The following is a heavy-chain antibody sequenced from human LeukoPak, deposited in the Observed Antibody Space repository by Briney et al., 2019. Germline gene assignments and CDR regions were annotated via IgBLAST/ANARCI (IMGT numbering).Heavy chain of an antibody. CDR3: AREGSQGVV. J-gene: IGHJ4*02. CDR1: GFTFSSHS. V-gene: IGHV3-21*01. Sequence: PGGSLRLSCAVSGFTFSSHSMNWVRRAPGKGLEWVSSISSTGSYIYYADSVKGRFTISRDNAKNSLYLQMNSLRAEDTAVYYCAREGSQGVVWGQGTLVTVSS. D-gene: IGHD3-22*01. CDR2: ISSTGSYI.